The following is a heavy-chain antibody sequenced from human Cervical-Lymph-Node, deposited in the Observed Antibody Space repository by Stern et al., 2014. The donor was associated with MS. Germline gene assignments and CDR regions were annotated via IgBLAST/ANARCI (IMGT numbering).Heavy chain of an antibody. V-gene: IGHV5-51*03. J-gene: IGHJ4*02. Sequence: EVQLVQSGEEVRKPGESLRISCEVSGYRFTNNWIGWVRQVPGKGLEWMGMIYPGDSETRYRPSFQGQVTILGGTYNSITYLQWSSLKASDTAIYYCARRGHGYMGIDYWGQGTLVTVSS. D-gene: IGHD1-1*01. CDR1: GYRFTNNW. CDR3: ARRGHGYMGIDY. CDR2: IYPGDSET.